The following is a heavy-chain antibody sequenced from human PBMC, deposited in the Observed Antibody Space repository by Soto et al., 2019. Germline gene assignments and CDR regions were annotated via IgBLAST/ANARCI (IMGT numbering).Heavy chain of an antibody. Sequence: NPSETLSLTCTVSGGSISSYYWSWIRQPPGKGLEWIGYIYYSGSTNYNPSLKSRVTISVDTSKNQFSLKLSSVTAADTAVYYCARDSGVTGTVDYWGQGTLVTVSS. V-gene: IGHV4-59*01. CDR3: ARDSGVTGTVDY. CDR2: IYYSGST. D-gene: IGHD1-20*01. J-gene: IGHJ4*02. CDR1: GGSISSYY.